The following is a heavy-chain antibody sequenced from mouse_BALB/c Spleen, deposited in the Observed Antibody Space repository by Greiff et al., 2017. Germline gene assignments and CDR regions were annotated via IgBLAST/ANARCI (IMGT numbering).Heavy chain of an antibody. V-gene: IGHV5-4*02. Sequence: EVQRVESGGGLVKPGGSLKLSCAASGFTFSDYYMYWVRQTPEKRLEWVATISDGGSYIYYPDSVKGRFTISRDNAKNNLYLQMSSLKSEDTAMYYCARDLYDYSWFAYWGQGTLVTVSA. CDR1: GFTFSDYY. D-gene: IGHD2-4*01. J-gene: IGHJ3*01. CDR2: ISDGGSYI. CDR3: ARDLYDYSWFAY.